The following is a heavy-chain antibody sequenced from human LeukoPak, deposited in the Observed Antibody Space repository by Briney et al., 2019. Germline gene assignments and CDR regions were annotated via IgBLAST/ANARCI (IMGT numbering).Heavy chain of an antibody. J-gene: IGHJ4*02. D-gene: IGHD3-10*01. Sequence: KTSETLSLTCTVSGGSFTSYYWSWIRQPAGKGLEWIGHIDTSGTTNYNPSLKSRVTMSTDTSKNQFSLKLSSVTAADTAIYYCARDAKYYYGSRTFFFFEYWGQGTLLTVSS. CDR3: ARDAKYYYGSRTFFFFEY. V-gene: IGHV4-4*07. CDR1: GGSFTSYY. CDR2: IDTSGTT.